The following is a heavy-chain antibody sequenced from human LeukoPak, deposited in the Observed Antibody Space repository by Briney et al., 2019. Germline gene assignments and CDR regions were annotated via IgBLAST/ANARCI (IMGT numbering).Heavy chain of an antibody. Sequence: GGSLRLSCAASGFTVSSNYMSWVRQAPGKGLEWVSVIYSGGSTYYADSVKGRLTISRDNAKNSLYLQMNSLRVEGTAVYYCARDLNWETFWGQGTLVSVSS. D-gene: IGHD7-27*01. J-gene: IGHJ4*02. CDR3: ARDLNWETF. CDR1: GFTVSSNY. CDR2: IYSGGST. V-gene: IGHV3-66*01.